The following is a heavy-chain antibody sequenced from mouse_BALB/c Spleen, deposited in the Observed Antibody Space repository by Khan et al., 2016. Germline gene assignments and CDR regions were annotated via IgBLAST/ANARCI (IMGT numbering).Heavy chain of an antibody. CDR1: GYTFTNYG. J-gene: IGHJ2*01. D-gene: IGHD1-1*01. CDR2: INTYTGEP. Sequence: QIQLVQSGPELKKPGETVKISCKASGYTFTNYGMNWVKQAPGKGLKWMGWINTYTGEPTYADDFKGRFAFSLETSASPAYLQINNLKNEDMATYFCATYYLYYFDYWGQGTTLTGSS. CDR3: ATYYLYYFDY. V-gene: IGHV9-1*02.